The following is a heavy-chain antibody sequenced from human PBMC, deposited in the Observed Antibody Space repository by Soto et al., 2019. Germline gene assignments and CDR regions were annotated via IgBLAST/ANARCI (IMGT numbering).Heavy chain of an antibody. J-gene: IGHJ5*02. V-gene: IGHV4-59*01. Sequence: QVQLQESGPGLVKPSETLSLTCTVSGGSISSYYWSWIRQPPGKGLEWIGYIYYSGSTNYNPSLKSRVTISVDTSKNQFSLKLSSVTAADTAVYYCARDYSNYPYNWFDPWGQGTLVTVSS. CDR3: ARDYSNYPYNWFDP. CDR2: IYYSGST. CDR1: GGSISSYY. D-gene: IGHD4-4*01.